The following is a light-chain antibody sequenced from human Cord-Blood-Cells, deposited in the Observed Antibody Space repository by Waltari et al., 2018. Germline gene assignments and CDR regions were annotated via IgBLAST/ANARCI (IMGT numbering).Light chain of an antibody. V-gene: IGKV2-28*01. CDR3: MQALQTPWT. CDR2: LGS. J-gene: IGKJ1*01. Sequence: IVLTQSPLSLPVTPGEPASISCRSSQSLLHSNGYNSLDWYLQKPRQSRQLLIYLGSNRACGVHYRFSGSGSGTDFTLNISRVEAEDVGVYYCMQALQTPWTFDQGTKVEI. CDR1: QSLLHSNGYNS.